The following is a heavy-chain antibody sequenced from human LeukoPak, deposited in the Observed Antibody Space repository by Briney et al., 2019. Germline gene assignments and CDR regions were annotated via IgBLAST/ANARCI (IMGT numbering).Heavy chain of an antibody. CDR1: GFTSSSYA. CDR2: ISYDGSNK. CDR3: AKDYYDSSGPDY. Sequence: PGGSLRLSCAASGFTSSSYAMHWVRQAPGKGLEWVAVISYDGSNKYYADSVKGRFTISRDNSKNTLYLQMNSLRAEDTAVYCCAKDYYDSSGPDYWGQGTLVTVSS. V-gene: IGHV3-30-3*01. J-gene: IGHJ4*02. D-gene: IGHD3-22*01.